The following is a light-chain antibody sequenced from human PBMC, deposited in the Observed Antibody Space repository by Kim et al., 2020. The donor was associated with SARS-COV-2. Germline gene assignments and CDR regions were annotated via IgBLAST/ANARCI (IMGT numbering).Light chain of an antibody. J-gene: IGLJ2*01. Sequence: SYELTQPPSVSVAPGKTARITCGGNNIGSKSVHRYQQKPGQAPVLVIYYDSDRPSGIPELFSGSNSGNTATLTISRVEAGDEADYYCQVWDSSSDHVVFG. CDR3: QVWDSSSDHVV. CDR2: YDS. CDR1: NIGSKS. V-gene: IGLV3-21*04.